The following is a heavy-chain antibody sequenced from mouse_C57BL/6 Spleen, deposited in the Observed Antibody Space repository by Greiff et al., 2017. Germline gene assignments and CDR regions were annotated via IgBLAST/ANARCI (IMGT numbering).Heavy chain of an antibody. CDR3: ARYGPLYYAMDY. J-gene: IGHJ4*01. Sequence: EVKVVESGGGLVQPGGSLSLSCAASGFTFTDYYMSWVRQPPGKALEWLGFIRNKANGYTTEYSASVKGRFTISRDNSQSILYLQMNALRAEDSATYYCARYGPLYYAMDYWGQGTSVTVSS. CDR1: GFTFTDYY. V-gene: IGHV7-3*01. CDR2: IRNKANGYTT.